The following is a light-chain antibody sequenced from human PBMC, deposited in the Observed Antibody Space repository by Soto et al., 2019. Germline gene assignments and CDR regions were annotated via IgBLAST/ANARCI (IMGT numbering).Light chain of an antibody. CDR3: VPGKHWPRT. CDR2: RVS. V-gene: IGKV2-30*01. Sequence: DVLMTQSPVSLPVGLGQPASISCRSSESLLYNDGVTYLNWFQQRPGQSPRRLIYRVSNRDSGVPDRFSGSGSGTDSTPKLSSVEAVDEGIYYCVPGKHWPRTFGQGTKVEVK. J-gene: IGKJ1*01. CDR1: ESLLYNDGVTY.